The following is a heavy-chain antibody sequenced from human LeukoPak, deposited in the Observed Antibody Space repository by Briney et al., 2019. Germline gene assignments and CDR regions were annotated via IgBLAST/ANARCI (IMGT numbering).Heavy chain of an antibody. Sequence: GGSLRLSCAASGFTFSSYSMNWVRKAAGGGLEWVSSISSSSSYIYYADSVKGRFTIPRDNAKNSLYLQMNSLRAEDTAVYYCARDPDTPAAGYYFDYWGQGTLVTVSS. CDR1: GFTFSSYS. J-gene: IGHJ4*02. CDR2: ISSSSSYI. V-gene: IGHV3-21*01. CDR3: ARDPDTPAAGYYFDY. D-gene: IGHD6-13*01.